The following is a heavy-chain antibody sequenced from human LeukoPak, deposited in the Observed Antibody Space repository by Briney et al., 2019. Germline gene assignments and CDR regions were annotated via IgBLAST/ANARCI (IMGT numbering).Heavy chain of an antibody. V-gene: IGHV4-39*07. CDR1: GGSISSNNYY. D-gene: IGHD2-21*01. CDR2: VHYSGNS. Sequence: PSETLSLTCTVSGGSISSNNYYWGWIRQPPGKGLEWIGSVHYSGNSYYNSSLKSRVIISVDTSKNQFSLQLSSVTPEDTAVYYCVCGGGALNYWGQGTLVTVSS. J-gene: IGHJ4*02. CDR3: VCGGGALNY.